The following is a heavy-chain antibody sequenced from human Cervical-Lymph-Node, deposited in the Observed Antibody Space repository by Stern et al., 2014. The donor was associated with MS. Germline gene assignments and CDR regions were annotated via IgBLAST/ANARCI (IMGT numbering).Heavy chain of an antibody. CDR1: GYTFTSYG. J-gene: IGHJ3*02. D-gene: IGHD2-21*01. Sequence: QVQLVQSGAEVKKPGASVKVSCKASGYTFTSYGLTWVRQAPGQGLEWMGWISAYYGKPNYAQKLQGRVTLTADTSTSTAYMELRSLRSDDTAVYYCARGLLGSDNAFDIWGQGTMVTVSS. CDR2: ISAYYGKP. V-gene: IGHV1-18*01. CDR3: ARGLLGSDNAFDI.